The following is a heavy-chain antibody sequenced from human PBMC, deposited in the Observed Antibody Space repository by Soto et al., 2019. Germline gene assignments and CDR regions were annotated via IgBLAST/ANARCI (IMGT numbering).Heavy chain of an antibody. V-gene: IGHV3-23*01. CDR2: ISGSGGST. CDR3: AKTYFSGGSCYWGLGYFDY. Sequence: EVQLLESGGGLVQPGGSLRLSCAASGFSFSSYAISWVRQAPGKGLEWVSAISGSGGSTYYADSVKGRFSISRDYSKNNLYLQMNSLRAEDTAVYYCAKTYFSGGSCYWGLGYFDYRGQGTLVTVSS. D-gene: IGHD2-15*01. J-gene: IGHJ4*02. CDR1: GFSFSSYA.